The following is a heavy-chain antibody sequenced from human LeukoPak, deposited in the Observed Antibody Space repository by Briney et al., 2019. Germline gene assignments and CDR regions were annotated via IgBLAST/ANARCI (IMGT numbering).Heavy chain of an antibody. CDR2: ISSSSSYI. J-gene: IGHJ4*02. V-gene: IGHV3-21*01. D-gene: IGHD7-27*01. Sequence: GGSLRLSCAASGFTFSSYSMNWVRQAPGKGLEWVSSISSSSSYIYYADSVKGRFTISRDNAKNSLYLQMNSLRAEDTAVYYCAKVPHSWGLFDSWGQGTLVTVSS. CDR1: GFTFSSYS. CDR3: AKVPHSWGLFDS.